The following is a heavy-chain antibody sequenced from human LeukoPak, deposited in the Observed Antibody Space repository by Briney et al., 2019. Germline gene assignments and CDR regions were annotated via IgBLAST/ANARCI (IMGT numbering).Heavy chain of an antibody. CDR2: INSDGSST. Sequence: GXLRLSCAASGFTFSSYWMHWVRQAPGKGLVWVSRINSDGSSTSYADSVKGRFTISRDNAKNTLYLQMNSLRAEDTAVYYCARPNYDFWSGYNYYFDYWGQGTLVTVSS. V-gene: IGHV3-74*01. CDR1: GFTFSSYW. D-gene: IGHD3-3*01. J-gene: IGHJ4*02. CDR3: ARPNYDFWSGYNYYFDY.